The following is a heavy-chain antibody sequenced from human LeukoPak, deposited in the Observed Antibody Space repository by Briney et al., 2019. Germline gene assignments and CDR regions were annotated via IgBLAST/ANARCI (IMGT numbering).Heavy chain of an antibody. CDR1: GFTFKNAW. V-gene: IGHV3-15*01. Sequence: PGGSLRLSCEASGFTFKNAWMSWVRQAPGKGLEWVGRMKSKTDGGTTDYAAPVKGRFIISRDDSKNTLYLQMQTLKTEDTAVYYCTTSLNYWGQGTLVTVSS. CDR2: MKSKTDGGTT. J-gene: IGHJ4*02. CDR3: TTSLNY.